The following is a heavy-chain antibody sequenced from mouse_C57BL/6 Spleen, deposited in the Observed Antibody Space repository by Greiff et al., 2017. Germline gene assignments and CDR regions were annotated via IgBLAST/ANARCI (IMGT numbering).Heavy chain of an antibody. CDR1: GFSFNTYA. CDR2: IRSKSNNYAT. CDR3: VRHDYDALFAY. V-gene: IGHV10-1*01. Sequence: EVQLMESGGGLVQPKGSLKLSCAASGFSFNTYAMNWVRQAPGKGLEWVARIRSKSNNYATYYADSVKDRFTISRDDSESMLYLQMNNLKTEDTAMYDCVRHDYDALFAYWGQGTLVTVSA. J-gene: IGHJ3*01. D-gene: IGHD2-4*01.